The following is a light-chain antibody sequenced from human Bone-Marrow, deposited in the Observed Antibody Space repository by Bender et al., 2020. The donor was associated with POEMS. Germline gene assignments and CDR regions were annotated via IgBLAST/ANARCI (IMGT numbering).Light chain of an antibody. CDR3: AAWDAGLSGGV. CDR1: NSNIGTNA. J-gene: IGLJ3*02. Sequence: QSVLTQPPSASGTPGQRVTIPCSGSNSNIGTNAVNWYQQFPGTAAKLLIYSDNQRPSGVPDRFYAFKSGTSASLAVVGLQSEDEADYYYAAWDAGLSGGVFGGGTKLTVL. V-gene: IGLV1-44*01. CDR2: SDN.